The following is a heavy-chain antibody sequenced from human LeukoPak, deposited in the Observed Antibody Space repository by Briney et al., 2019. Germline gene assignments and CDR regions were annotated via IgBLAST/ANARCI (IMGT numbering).Heavy chain of an antibody. CDR3: ARDGLYSSSAGRAFDY. V-gene: IGHV4-39*07. D-gene: IGHD6-6*01. CDR1: GGSISSSSYY. CDR2: IYYSGST. Sequence: SETLSLTCTVSGGSISSSSYYWGWIRQPPGKGLEWIGSIYYSGSTYYNPSLKSRVTISVDTSKNQFSLKLSSVTAADTAVYYCARDGLYSSSAGRAFDYWGQGTLVTVSS. J-gene: IGHJ4*02.